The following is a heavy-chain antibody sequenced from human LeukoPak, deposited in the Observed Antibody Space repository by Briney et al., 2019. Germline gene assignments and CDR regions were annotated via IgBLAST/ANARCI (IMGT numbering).Heavy chain of an antibody. CDR3: AKGSGWLLPQYFDF. V-gene: IGHV3-23*01. J-gene: IGHJ4*02. CDR2: ISGGGGST. D-gene: IGHD2-21*01. Sequence: GGSLILSCAASGFTFSSYEMNWVRQAPGKGLEWLSTISGGGGSTYYADSVKGRFTISRDNSKNTLYLHMKSLRAEDTAVYYCAKGSGWLLPQYFDFWGQGTLVTVSS. CDR1: GFTFSSYE.